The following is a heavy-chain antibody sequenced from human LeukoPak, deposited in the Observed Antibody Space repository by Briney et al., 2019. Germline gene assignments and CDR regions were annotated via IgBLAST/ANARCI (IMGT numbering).Heavy chain of an antibody. V-gene: IGHV2-5*01. J-gene: IGHJ5*02. D-gene: IGHD2-15*01. Sequence: SVPTLVKPTQTLPLTSTFSGLSLSTSGVAVGWSRQPPGKALEWLALIYWNDDKRYSPSLKSRLTITKDTSKNQVVLTMTNMDPVDTATFYCAHLGGGSCSWGQGTLVTVSS. CDR2: IYWNDDK. CDR1: GLSLSTSGVA. CDR3: AHLGGGSCS.